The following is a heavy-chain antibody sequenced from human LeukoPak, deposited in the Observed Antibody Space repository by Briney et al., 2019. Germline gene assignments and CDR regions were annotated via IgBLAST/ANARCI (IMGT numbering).Heavy chain of an antibody. Sequence: GGSLRLSCTASGFTFSNYAMSWVRQAPGQGLKWVSAIGGGCGSTYYADSVKGRFTISRDNSKNTLYLQMRSLRAEHTAVYYCANGWYTFDYWGQGTLVTVSS. J-gene: IGHJ4*02. CDR2: IGGGCGST. D-gene: IGHD2-15*01. V-gene: IGHV3-23*01. CDR3: ANGWYTFDY. CDR1: GFTFSNYA.